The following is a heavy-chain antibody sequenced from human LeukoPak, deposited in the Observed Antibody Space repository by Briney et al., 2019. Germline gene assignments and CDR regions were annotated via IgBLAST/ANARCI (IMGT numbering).Heavy chain of an antibody. CDR3: AKDRPNFYETSGSYYKIKGDF. CDR2: ITSSGRTP. V-gene: IGHV3-23*01. Sequence: GGSLRLSCEASGFIFSAYSMSWVRQTPGKGLEWVASITSSGRTPYYTDSVKGRFTISRDNSKNTLYLQMNSLRGEDTAVYYCAKDRPNFYETSGSYYKIKGDFWGQGSLVTVSS. D-gene: IGHD3-10*01. CDR1: GFIFSAYS. J-gene: IGHJ4*02.